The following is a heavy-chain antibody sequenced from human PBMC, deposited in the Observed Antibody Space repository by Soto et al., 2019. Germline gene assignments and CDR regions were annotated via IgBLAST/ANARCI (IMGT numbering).Heavy chain of an antibody. J-gene: IGHJ4*02. Sequence: PGGSLRLSCAASGFTFTKNGMHWVRQAPGKGLEWVAVIWYDGSNKYYADSVRGRFTISRDDSENTVHLQMNSLRVDDTAVYYCARDLDWYFDSWGQGTLVTVSS. V-gene: IGHV3-33*01. CDR2: IWYDGSNK. CDR3: ARDLDWYFDS. CDR1: GFTFTKNG. D-gene: IGHD3-3*01.